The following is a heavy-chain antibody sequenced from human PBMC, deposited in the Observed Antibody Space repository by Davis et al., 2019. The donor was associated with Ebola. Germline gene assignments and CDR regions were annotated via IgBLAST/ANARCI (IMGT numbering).Heavy chain of an antibody. CDR1: GFTFSSYA. Sequence: GESLKISCAASGFTFSSYAMHWVRQAPGKGLEWVAVLSYDGSNKYYADSVKGRFTISRDNAKNSLHLQMNSLRAEDTAVYYCARDPVDIEPDYWGQGTLVTVSS. CDR2: LSYDGSNK. CDR3: ARDPVDIEPDY. J-gene: IGHJ4*02. D-gene: IGHD5-12*01. V-gene: IGHV3-30*04.